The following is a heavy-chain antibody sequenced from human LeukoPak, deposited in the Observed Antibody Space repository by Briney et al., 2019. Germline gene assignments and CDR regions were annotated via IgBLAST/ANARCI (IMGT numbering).Heavy chain of an antibody. J-gene: IGHJ4*02. Sequence: GRSLRLSCAASGFTFDDYGMNWVRHAPGKGLEWLSSIKWNVGSTIYAHSMKGRFTIATDHTTNSLYLQMNRLRAEDTAFYHCAREGVRGVKYFDYWGQGTLVTVSS. V-gene: IGHV3-20*01. CDR3: AREGVRGVKYFDY. CDR1: GFTFDDYG. D-gene: IGHD3-10*01. CDR2: IKWNVGST.